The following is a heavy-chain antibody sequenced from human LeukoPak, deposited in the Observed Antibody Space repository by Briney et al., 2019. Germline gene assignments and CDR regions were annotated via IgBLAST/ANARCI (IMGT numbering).Heavy chain of an antibody. J-gene: IGHJ4*02. CDR3: AKEYCSGGSCLYPH. CDR1: GFTFSSYA. CDR2: ISYDGSNK. D-gene: IGHD2-15*01. V-gene: IGHV3-30-3*01. Sequence: PGGSLRLSCAASGFTFSSYAMHWVRQAPGKGLEWVAVISYDGSNKYYADSVKGRFTISRDNSKNTLYLQMNSLRAEDTAVYYCAKEYCSGGSCLYPHWGQGTLVTVSS.